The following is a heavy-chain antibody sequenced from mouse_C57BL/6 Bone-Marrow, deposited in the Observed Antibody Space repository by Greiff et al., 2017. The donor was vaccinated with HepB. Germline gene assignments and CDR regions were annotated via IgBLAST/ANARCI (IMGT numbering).Heavy chain of an antibody. CDR2: IYPGSGST. CDR3: ARAPYDGYSYYYAMDY. D-gene: IGHD2-3*01. Sequence: VQLQQPGAELVKPGASVKMSCKASGYTFTSYWVTWVKQRPGQGLEWIGDIYPGSGSTNYNEKFKSKATLTVDTSSSTASMQLSSLASEDSAVYYCARAPYDGYSYYYAMDYWGQGTSVTVSS. J-gene: IGHJ4*01. V-gene: IGHV1-55*01. CDR1: GYTFTSYW.